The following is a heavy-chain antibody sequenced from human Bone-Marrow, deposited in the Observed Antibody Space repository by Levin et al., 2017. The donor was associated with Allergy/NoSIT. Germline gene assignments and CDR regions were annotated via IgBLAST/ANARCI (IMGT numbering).Heavy chain of an antibody. CDR2: ISSSGSTI. J-gene: IGHJ3*02. CDR1: GFTFSSYE. D-gene: IGHD3-9*01. CDR3: ARGYFDWVYAFDI. Sequence: GGSLRLSCAASGFTFSSYEMNWVRQAPGKGLEWVSYISSSGSTIYYADSVKGRFTISRDNAKNSLYLQMNSLRAEDTAVYYCARGYFDWVYAFDIWGQGTMVTVSS. V-gene: IGHV3-48*03.